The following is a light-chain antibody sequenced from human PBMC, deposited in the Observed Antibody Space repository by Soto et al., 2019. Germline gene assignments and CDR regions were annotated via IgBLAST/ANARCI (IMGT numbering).Light chain of an antibody. Sequence: EIVLTQSPGTLSLSPGERATLSCRASQSVSSSYLAWYQQKPGQAPRLLIYGASSRATGIPDRFSGSGSGTDFTLTISRLEPEDFAVYYCQQRSNGVTFGGGTKVEIK. CDR1: QSVSSSY. CDR3: QQRSNGVT. J-gene: IGKJ4*01. CDR2: GAS. V-gene: IGKV3D-20*02.